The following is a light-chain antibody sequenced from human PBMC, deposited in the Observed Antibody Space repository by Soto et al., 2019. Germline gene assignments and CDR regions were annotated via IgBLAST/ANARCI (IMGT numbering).Light chain of an antibody. J-gene: IGKJ1*01. CDR3: QQYGISPGT. Sequence: EIVLTQSPGTLSLSPGERATLSCRASQSVSSSYLDWYQQKPGQAPRLLIYGASSSATGIPDRFSGSGSGTDFTLTISRLEPEDCAVYYCQQYGISPGTFGQGTKVEIK. CDR1: QSVSSSY. V-gene: IGKV3-20*01. CDR2: GAS.